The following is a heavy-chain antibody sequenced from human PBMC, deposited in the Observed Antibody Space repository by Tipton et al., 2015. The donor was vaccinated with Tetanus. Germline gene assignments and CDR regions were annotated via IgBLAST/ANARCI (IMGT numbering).Heavy chain of an antibody. CDR3: ARPIVTTPAARWFDP. D-gene: IGHD2/OR15-2a*01. J-gene: IGHJ5*02. V-gene: IGHV3-23*01. CDR1: GFTFSSYA. Sequence: SLRLSCEASGFTFSSYAMSWVRQAPGKGLEWISTTGSAGVDKYYADSVKGRFTISKDNSKNTLYLQMNSLRAEDMAMYYCARPIVTTPAARWFDPWGQGTLVTVSS. CDR2: TGSAGVDK.